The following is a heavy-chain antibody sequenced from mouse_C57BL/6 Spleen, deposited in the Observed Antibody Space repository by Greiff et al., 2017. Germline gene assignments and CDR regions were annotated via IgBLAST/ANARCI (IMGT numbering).Heavy chain of an antibody. CDR1: GFTFTDYY. CDR3: ARSYPMDY. CDR2: INPNNGGT. V-gene: IGHV1-26*01. J-gene: IGHJ4*01. Sequence: VQLQQSGPELVKPGASVKISCKASGFTFTDYYMNWVKQSQGKSLEWIGDINPNNGGTSYNQKFKGKATLTVDKSSSTAYMELRSLTSEDSAVYYCARSYPMDYWGQGTSVTVSS.